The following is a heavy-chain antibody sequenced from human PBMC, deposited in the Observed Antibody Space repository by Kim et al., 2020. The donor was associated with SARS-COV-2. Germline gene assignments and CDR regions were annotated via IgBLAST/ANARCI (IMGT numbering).Heavy chain of an antibody. D-gene: IGHD2-2*01. V-gene: IGHV3-33*01. CDR2: IWYDGSNK. CDR1: GFTFSSYG. Sequence: GGSLRLSCAASGFTFSSYGMHWVRQAPGKGLEWVAVIWYDGSNKYYADSVKGRFTISRDNSKNTLYLQMNSLRAEDTAVYYCARENRYCSSTSCFLDYWGQGTLVTVSS. J-gene: IGHJ4*02. CDR3: ARENRYCSSTSCFLDY.